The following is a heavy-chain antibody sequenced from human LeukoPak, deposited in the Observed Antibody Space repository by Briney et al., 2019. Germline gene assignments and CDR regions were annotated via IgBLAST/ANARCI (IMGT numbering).Heavy chain of an antibody. CDR1: GASVSSGNYF. CDR3: TRALCINGVCEWFDP. CDR2: LSTRGNT. Sequence: SETLSLTCPVSGASVSSGNYFWTWIRQPTGKGLEWIGRLSTRGNTNYNPSLESRVTISGDTSKNQFSLQLRSVTAADTAVYYCTRALCINGVCEWFDPWGQGTLVTVSS. D-gene: IGHD2-8*01. V-gene: IGHV4-61*02. J-gene: IGHJ5*02.